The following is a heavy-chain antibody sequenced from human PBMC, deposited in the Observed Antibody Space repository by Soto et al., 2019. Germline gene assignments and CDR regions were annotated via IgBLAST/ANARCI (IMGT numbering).Heavy chain of an antibody. CDR1: GFTFGDYA. D-gene: IGHD3-16*01. CDR2: IRSKAYGGTT. Sequence: GGSLRLSCTASGFTFGDYAMSWFRQAPGKGLEWVGFIRSKAYGGTTEYAASVKGRFTISRDDSKSIAYLQMNSLKTEDTAVYYCTRDPRIYYDYIWGSNDAFDIWGQGTMVTVSS. CDR3: TRDPRIYYDYIWGSNDAFDI. J-gene: IGHJ3*02. V-gene: IGHV3-49*03.